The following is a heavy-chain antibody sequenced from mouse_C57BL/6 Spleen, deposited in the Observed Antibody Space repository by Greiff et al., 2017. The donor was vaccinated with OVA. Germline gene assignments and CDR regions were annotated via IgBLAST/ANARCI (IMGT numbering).Heavy chain of an antibody. D-gene: IGHD2-5*01. V-gene: IGHV1-15*01. J-gene: IGHJ2*01. CDR2: IDPATGGT. Sequence: QVQLQQSGAELVRPGASVTLSCKASGYTFTDYEMHWVKQTPVHGLEWIGAIDPATGGTAYNQKFKGKAILTADKSSSTAYMELRSLTSEDSAVYYCTRDYSNYLDYWGQGTTLTVSS. CDR1: GYTFTDYE. CDR3: TRDYSNYLDY.